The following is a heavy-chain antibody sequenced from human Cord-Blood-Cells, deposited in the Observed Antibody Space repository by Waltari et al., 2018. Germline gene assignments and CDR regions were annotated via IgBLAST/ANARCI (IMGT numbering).Heavy chain of an antibody. D-gene: IGHD1-20*01. Sequence: HVQLQQWGAGLLKPSEPLSLTCAVHGGSFSGYYWCWTRQPPGKGLEWIGEINHSGSTNYNPSLKSRVTISVDTSKNQFSLKLSSVTAADTAVYYCARLTGVNWYFDLWGRGTLVTVSS. CDR2: INHSGST. V-gene: IGHV4-34*01. CDR1: GGSFSGYY. J-gene: IGHJ2*01. CDR3: ARLTGVNWYFDL.